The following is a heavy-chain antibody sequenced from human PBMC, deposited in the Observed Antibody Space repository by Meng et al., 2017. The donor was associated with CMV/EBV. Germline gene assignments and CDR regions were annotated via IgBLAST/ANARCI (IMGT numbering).Heavy chain of an antibody. V-gene: IGHV3-11*01. Sequence: GESLKISCAASGFTFSDYYMSWIRQAPGNGLEWVSYISSSGSTIYYADSVKGRFTISRDNAKNSLYLQMNSLRAEDTAVYYCARESITIFGVVMTGMDVWGQGTTVTVSS. CDR1: GFTFSDYY. CDR3: ARESITIFGVVMTGMDV. D-gene: IGHD3-3*01. CDR2: ISSSGSTI. J-gene: IGHJ6*02.